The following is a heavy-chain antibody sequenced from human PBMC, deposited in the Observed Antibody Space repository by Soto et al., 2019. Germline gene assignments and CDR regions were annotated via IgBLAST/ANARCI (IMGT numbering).Heavy chain of an antibody. CDR3: ARDGLDSSSWYSGFDP. D-gene: IGHD6-13*01. Sequence: SVKVSCKASGGTFSSYAISWVRQAPGQGLEWMGGIIPIFGTANYAQKFQGRVTITADESTSTAYMELSSLRSEDTAVYYCARDGLDSSSWYSGFDPWGQGTLVTVSS. CDR1: GGTFSSYA. CDR2: IIPIFGTA. V-gene: IGHV1-69*13. J-gene: IGHJ5*02.